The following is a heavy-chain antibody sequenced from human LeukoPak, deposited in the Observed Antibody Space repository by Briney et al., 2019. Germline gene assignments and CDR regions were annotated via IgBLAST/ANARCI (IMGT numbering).Heavy chain of an antibody. J-gene: IGHJ3*01. CDR3: ARDLLWKGLSPIGKFWS. V-gene: IGHV3-21*01. D-gene: IGHD3-3*01. CDR2: INSASTHI. CDR1: GFTFSAFS. Sequence: GGSLRLSCSASGFTFSAFSMNWVRRTPGKGLQRVASINSASTHIFYAESVKGRFTISRDNANNSVFLQMSGLTDEDTGLYYCARDLLWKGLSPIGKFWSWGLGTMVTVSS.